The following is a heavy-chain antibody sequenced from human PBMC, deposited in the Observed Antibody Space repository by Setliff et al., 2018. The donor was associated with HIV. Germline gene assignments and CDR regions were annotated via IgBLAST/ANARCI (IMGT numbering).Heavy chain of an antibody. Sequence: GGSLRLSCAASGFTFNNYWMHWVRQAPGKGLVWVSNINDDGSTTNYADSVKGRFTISRDNSKNTLYLQTNSLRAEDTAVYYCAKGDSFVFSYVYPDYWGPGTLVTVSS. J-gene: IGHJ4*02. CDR1: GFTFNNYW. V-gene: IGHV3-74*01. CDR2: INDDGSTT. CDR3: AKGDSFVFSYVYPDY. D-gene: IGHD3-22*01.